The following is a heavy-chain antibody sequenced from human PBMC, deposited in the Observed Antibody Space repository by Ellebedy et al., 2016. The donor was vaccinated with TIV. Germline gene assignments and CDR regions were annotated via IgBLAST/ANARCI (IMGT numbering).Heavy chain of an antibody. CDR3: AREEDYRNFYASGRGPGRY. D-gene: IGHD3-10*01. CDR1: GYTFTGYC. Sequence: AASVKVSCKASGYTFTGYCMHWARQAPGQGLEWMAGINPNSGDTNYAQKFQGRVTLTRDTSITAAYMELTRLRSDDSAVYYCAREEDYRNFYASGRGPGRYWGQGTLVTVSS. CDR2: INPNSGDT. J-gene: IGHJ4*02. V-gene: IGHV1-2*02.